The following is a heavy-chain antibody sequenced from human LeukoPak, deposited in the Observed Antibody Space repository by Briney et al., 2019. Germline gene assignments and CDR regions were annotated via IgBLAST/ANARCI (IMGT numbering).Heavy chain of an antibody. V-gene: IGHV4-31*11. J-gene: IGHJ6*02. Sequence: SETLSLTCAVYGGSFSGYYWSWIRQHPGKGLEWIGYIYYSGSTYYNPSLKSRVTISVDTSKNQFSLKLSSVTAADTAVYYCAGGGGVVVAAQPHYYYYYGMDVWGQGTTVTVSS. CDR3: AGGGGVVVAAQPHYYYYYGMDV. CDR1: GGSFSGYY. CDR2: IYYSGST. D-gene: IGHD2-15*01.